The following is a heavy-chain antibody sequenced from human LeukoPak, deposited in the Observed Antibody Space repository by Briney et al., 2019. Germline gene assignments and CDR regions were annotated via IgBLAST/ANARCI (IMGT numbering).Heavy chain of an antibody. V-gene: IGHV4-4*07. Sequence: PSETLSLTCTVSGGSISSYYWSWIRQPAGKGLEWIGRIYSSGSTNYNPSLKSRVTISQDTSKNQVSLKLSSVTAADTAVYYCARDPRYRSSAHVFDIWGQGTMVIVSS. CDR2: IYSSGST. CDR3: ARDPRYRSSAHVFDI. CDR1: GGSISSYY. J-gene: IGHJ3*02. D-gene: IGHD5-12*01.